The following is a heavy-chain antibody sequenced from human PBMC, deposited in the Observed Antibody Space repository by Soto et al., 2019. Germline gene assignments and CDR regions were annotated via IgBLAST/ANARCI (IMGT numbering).Heavy chain of an antibody. CDR2: MEPSTGRT. V-gene: IGHV1-8*01. D-gene: IGHD1-26*01. CDR1: GYSFTSLD. Sequence: QVQLVQSGAEVREPGASVKVSCKASGYSFTSLDINWVRQTAGQGLEWMGWMEPSTGRTGYAQKFHGRVTMTRDTSINTDYMELTTLPSDDTAFYYCARGVSAGVDYWGQGTLVTVSS. J-gene: IGHJ4*02. CDR3: ARGVSAGVDY.